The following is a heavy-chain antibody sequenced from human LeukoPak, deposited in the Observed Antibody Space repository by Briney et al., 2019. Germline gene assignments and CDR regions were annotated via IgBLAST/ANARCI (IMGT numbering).Heavy chain of an antibody. J-gene: IGHJ6*03. Sequence: ASVKVSCKASGGTFSSYAISWVRQAPGQGLEWMGGIIPIFGTANYAQKFQGRVTITADESTSTAYMELSSLRSEDTAVYYCARAGDYYYYMDVWGKGTTVTISS. CDR2: IIPIFGTA. CDR3: ARAGDYYYYMDV. V-gene: IGHV1-69*13. CDR1: GGTFSSYA.